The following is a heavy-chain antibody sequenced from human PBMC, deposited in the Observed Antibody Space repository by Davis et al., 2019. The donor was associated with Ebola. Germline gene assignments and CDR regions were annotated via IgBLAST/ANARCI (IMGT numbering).Heavy chain of an antibody. D-gene: IGHD5-18*01. V-gene: IGHV4-30-4*08. CDR2: IYYSGST. J-gene: IGHJ2*01. Sequence: SETLSLTCSVSGYSISSGYYWNWIRQPPGKGLEWIGYIYYSGSTFYNPSLKSRINISSDTSKKQFSLKLSSVTAADTAVYYCAGGVDTAMISYWYFDLWGRGTLVTVSS. CDR1: GYSISSGYY. CDR3: AGGVDTAMISYWYFDL.